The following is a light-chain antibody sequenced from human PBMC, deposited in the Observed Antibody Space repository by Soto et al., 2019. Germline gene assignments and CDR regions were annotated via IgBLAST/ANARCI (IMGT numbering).Light chain of an antibody. Sequence: EIVMTQSPATLSVFPGASATLSCRASQSVSTNLAWYQQKPGQVPRLLIYGASSRATGIPDRFSGSGSGTDFTLTISRLEPEDFAVYYCQQYGSSPWTFGQGTKVDIK. CDR3: QQYGSSPWT. CDR1: QSVSTN. V-gene: IGKV3-20*01. CDR2: GAS. J-gene: IGKJ1*01.